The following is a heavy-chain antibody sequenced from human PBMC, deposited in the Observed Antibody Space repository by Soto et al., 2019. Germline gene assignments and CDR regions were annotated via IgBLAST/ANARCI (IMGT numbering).Heavy chain of an antibody. CDR2: IYYSGST. J-gene: IGHJ6*02. CDR3: ASDKRYCSSTSCVNGMDV. CDR1: GGSISSGGYY. D-gene: IGHD2-2*01. V-gene: IGHV4-31*03. Sequence: SETLSLTCTVSGGSISSGGYYWSWIRQHPGKGLEWIGYIYYSGSTYYNPSLKSRVTISVDTSKNQFSLKLSSVTAADTDVYYCASDKRYCSSTSCVNGMDVWGQGTTVTVSS.